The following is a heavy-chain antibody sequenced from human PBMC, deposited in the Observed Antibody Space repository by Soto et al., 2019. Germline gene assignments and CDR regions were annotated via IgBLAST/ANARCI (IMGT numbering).Heavy chain of an antibody. V-gene: IGHV4-30-2*01. CDR2: IYHSGST. CDR1: GGSISSGGYS. Sequence: SETLSLTCAVSGGSISSGGYSWSWILQPPGKGMEWIGYIYHSGSTYYNPSLKSRVTISVDRSKNQFSLKLSSVTAADTAVYYCASQRCCDDDCYLFDYWGQGTLVTVSS. J-gene: IGHJ4*02. CDR3: ASQRCCDDDCYLFDY. D-gene: IGHD2-21*02.